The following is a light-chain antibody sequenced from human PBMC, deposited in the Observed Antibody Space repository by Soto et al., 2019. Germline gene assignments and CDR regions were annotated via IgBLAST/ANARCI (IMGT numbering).Light chain of an antibody. J-gene: IGLJ3*02. CDR2: DVS. V-gene: IGLV2-14*01. CDR1: SSDVGGYNY. CDR3: SSYTCSSTRV. Sequence: QSALTQPASVSGSPGQSITISCTGTSSDVGGYNYVSWYQQHPGKAPKLMIYDVSNRPSGVSNRFSGSKSGNTASLTISGLQAEDEADYYCSSYTCSSTRVFGGGTKVTVL.